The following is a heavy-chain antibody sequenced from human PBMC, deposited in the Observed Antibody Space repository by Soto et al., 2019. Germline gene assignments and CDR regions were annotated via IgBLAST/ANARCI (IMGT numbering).Heavy chain of an antibody. V-gene: IGHV1-18*01. CDR2: ISAYNGNT. J-gene: IGHJ4*02. Sequence: ASVKVSCKASGYTFTSYVISWVRQAPAQGLEWMGWISAYNGNTNFAQKLQGRVTMTTDTSTSTAYMELRSLRSDDTAVYYCVRGRVMITFGVVIVIDYWGQGSPVTVSS. CDR1: GYTFTSYV. D-gene: IGHD3-16*02. CDR3: VRGRVMITFGVVIVIDY.